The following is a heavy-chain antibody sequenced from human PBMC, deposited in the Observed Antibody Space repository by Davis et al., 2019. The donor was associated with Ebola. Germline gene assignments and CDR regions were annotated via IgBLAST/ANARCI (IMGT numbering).Heavy chain of an antibody. CDR2: INPSGGST. Sequence: AASVKVSCKASGYTFTSYYMHWVRQAPGQGLEWMGIINPSGGSTSYAQKFQGRVTMTRDTSTSTVYMELSSLRSEDTAVYYCARDLVPGYSYGYHAFGIWGQGTMVTVSS. CDR3: ARDLVPGYSYGYHAFGI. J-gene: IGHJ3*02. V-gene: IGHV1-46*01. D-gene: IGHD5-18*01. CDR1: GYTFTSYY.